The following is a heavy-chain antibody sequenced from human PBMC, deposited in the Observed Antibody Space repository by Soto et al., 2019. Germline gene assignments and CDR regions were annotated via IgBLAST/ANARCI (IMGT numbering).Heavy chain of an antibody. CDR1: GYTFTSYA. J-gene: IGHJ4*02. CDR2: INAGNGKT. V-gene: IGHV1-3*01. Sequence: QVQLVQSGAEVKKPGASVKVSCKASGYTFTSYAMHWVRQAPGQRLEWMGWINAGNGKTKYSQQFQGSVTITRDTSASTAYMELGTLRSEDTAVYYCARAVGGTGDWGQGTLVTVSS. D-gene: IGHD1-26*01. CDR3: ARAVGGTGD.